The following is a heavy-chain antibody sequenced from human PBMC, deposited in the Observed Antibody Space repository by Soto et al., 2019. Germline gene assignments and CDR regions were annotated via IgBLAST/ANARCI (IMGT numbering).Heavy chain of an antibody. J-gene: IGHJ3*02. Sequence: SVKVSCKASGGTFSSYAISWVRQAPGQGLEWMGGIIPIFGTANYAQKFQGRVTITADESTSTAYMELSSLRSEDTAVYYCARGRHCGGDCYSWAFDIWGQGTMVTVS. D-gene: IGHD2-21*02. V-gene: IGHV1-69*13. CDR1: GGTFSSYA. CDR3: ARGRHCGGDCYSWAFDI. CDR2: IIPIFGTA.